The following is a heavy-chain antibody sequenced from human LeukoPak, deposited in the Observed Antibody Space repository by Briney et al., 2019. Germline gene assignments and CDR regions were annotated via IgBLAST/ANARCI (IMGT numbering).Heavy chain of an antibody. CDR1: GYSFTNNW. CDR2: IYPDDSDT. J-gene: IGHJ4*02. V-gene: IGHV5-51*01. CDR3: ARHAPLAYFDF. Sequence: GESLKISCKGSGYSFTNNWVGWVRQMPGKGLEWMGIIYPDDSDTRYSPSFRGQVTISADKSISTAYLQWSSLKASDTAMYYCARHAPLAYFDFWGQGTLVTVSS.